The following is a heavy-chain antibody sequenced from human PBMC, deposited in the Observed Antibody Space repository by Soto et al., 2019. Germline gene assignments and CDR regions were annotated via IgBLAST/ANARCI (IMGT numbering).Heavy chain of an antibody. CDR1: GDSISRIDYY. J-gene: IGHJ3*02. CDR3: AREGGSYDSGGYLIRGAFDI. D-gene: IGHD3-22*01. V-gene: IGHV4-31*03. CDR2: IYFRGNT. Sequence: LSLTCSVSGDSISRIDYYWTWIRQHPEKGLEWIGDIYFRGNTYYSPSLESRLTISVDTSKNQFSLKLTSVTAADTAVYYCAREGGSYDSGGYLIRGAFDIWGQGTMVTVSS.